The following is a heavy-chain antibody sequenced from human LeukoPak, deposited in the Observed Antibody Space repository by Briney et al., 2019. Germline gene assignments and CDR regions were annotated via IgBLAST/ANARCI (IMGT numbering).Heavy chain of an antibody. CDR3: ARLRRSRNYYDSSGLYYFDY. J-gene: IGHJ4*02. D-gene: IGHD3-22*01. CDR2: INHSGST. CDR1: VVSPTGFY. Sequence: SETLSPTCALYVVSPTGFYWSCGREPPGHGLGWIGEINHSGSTNYNTSPKSRVTISVDASKNQFSLKLSSVTAADTAVYYCARLRRSRNYYDSSGLYYFDYWGQGTLVTVSS. V-gene: IGHV4-34*01.